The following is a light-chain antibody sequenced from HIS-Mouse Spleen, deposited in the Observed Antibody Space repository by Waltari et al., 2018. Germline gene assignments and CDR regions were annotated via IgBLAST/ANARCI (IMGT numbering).Light chain of an antibody. CDR2: EVS. J-gene: IGLJ2*01. CDR3: SSYTSSSTLYVV. Sequence: QSALTQPASVSGSPGQSITISCTGTSSDVGRYNHVPWYQQHPGKAPKLMIYEVSNRPSGVSNRFSGSKSGNTASLTISGLQAEDEADYYCSSYTSSSTLYVVFGGGTKLTVL. V-gene: IGLV2-14*01. CDR1: SSDVGRYNH.